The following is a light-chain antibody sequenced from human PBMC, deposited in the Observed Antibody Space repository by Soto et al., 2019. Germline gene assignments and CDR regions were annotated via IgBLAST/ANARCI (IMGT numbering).Light chain of an antibody. V-gene: IGKV1-39*01. CDR3: QQSYSIPWT. Sequence: IQMTQSPSSLSASVGDRVTITCRASQSISSYLNWYQQKPGKAPKVLSYAASSLQSGIPSRFSGSGSGTDFTLTISSLKPEDFETYYCQQSYSIPWTFGQGTKVDIK. J-gene: IGKJ1*01. CDR1: QSISSY. CDR2: AAS.